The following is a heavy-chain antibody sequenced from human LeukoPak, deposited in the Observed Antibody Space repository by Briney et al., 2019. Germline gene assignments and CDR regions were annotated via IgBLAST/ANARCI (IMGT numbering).Heavy chain of an antibody. V-gene: IGHV1-69*04. D-gene: IGHD4-17*01. Sequence: SVKVSCKASEGTFSSYAISWVRQAPGQGLEWMGRIIPILGMANYAQKFQGRVAITADKSTSTAYMELSSLRSEDTAVYYCARDLGDVDYWGQGTLVTVSS. CDR2: IIPILGMA. CDR3: ARDLGDVDY. J-gene: IGHJ4*02. CDR1: EGTFSSYA.